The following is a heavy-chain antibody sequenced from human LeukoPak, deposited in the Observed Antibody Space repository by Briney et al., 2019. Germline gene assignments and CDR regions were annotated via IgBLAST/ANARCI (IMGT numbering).Heavy chain of an antibody. D-gene: IGHD3-22*01. V-gene: IGHV3-21*01. CDR2: ISTSSSYI. CDR1: GFTFSSYE. CDR3: ARDTPGIVVVINDAFDI. Sequence: GGSLRLSCAASGFTFSSYEMNWVRQAPGKGLAWVSSISTSSSYIYYADSVKGRFTISRDNARNSLYLQMNRLRAEDTAVYYCARDTPGIVVVINDAFDIWGQGTMVTVSS. J-gene: IGHJ3*02.